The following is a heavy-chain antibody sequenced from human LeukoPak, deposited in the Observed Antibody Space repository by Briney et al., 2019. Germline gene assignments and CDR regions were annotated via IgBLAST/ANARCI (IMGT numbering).Heavy chain of an antibody. J-gene: IGHJ5*02. Sequence: PGGSLRLSCAASGFTFSSYEMNWVRQAPGKGLEWVANIKQDGSEKYFVDSVKGRFTISRDNAKNTLYLQMNSLRAEDTAVYYCARDFRASFDPWGQGTLVTVSS. CDR3: ARDFRASFDP. CDR1: GFTFSSYE. V-gene: IGHV3-7*01. CDR2: IKQDGSEK.